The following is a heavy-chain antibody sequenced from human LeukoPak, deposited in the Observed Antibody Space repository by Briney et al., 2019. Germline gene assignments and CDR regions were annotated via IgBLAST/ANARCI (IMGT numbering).Heavy chain of an antibody. V-gene: IGHV4-61*01. CDR3: ARDLVLAGGSYPDH. J-gene: IGHJ4*02. CDR1: GGSVSNNNYY. CDR2: IYYSGST. D-gene: IGHD1-26*01. Sequence: SETLSLTCTVSGGSVSNNNYYWSWIRQPPGKGLEWIGYIYYSGSTTYNPSLKSRVTISVDTSKNQFSLKLSSATAADTAVYYCARDLVLAGGSYPDHWGQGTLVTVSS.